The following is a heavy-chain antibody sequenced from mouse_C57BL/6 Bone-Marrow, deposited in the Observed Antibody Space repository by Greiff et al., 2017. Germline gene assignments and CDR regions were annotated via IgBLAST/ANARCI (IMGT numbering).Heavy chain of an antibody. CDR3: ARGGGSSPYWYFDV. J-gene: IGHJ1*03. V-gene: IGHV1-75*01. CDR1: GYTFTDYY. CDR2: IFPGSGST. D-gene: IGHD1-1*01. Sequence: VQLKESGPELVKPGASVKISCKASGYTFTDYYINWVKQRPGQGLEWIGWIFPGSGSTYYNEKFKGKATLTVDKSSSTAYMLLSSLTSEDSAVYFWARGGGSSPYWYFDVWGTGTTVTVSS.